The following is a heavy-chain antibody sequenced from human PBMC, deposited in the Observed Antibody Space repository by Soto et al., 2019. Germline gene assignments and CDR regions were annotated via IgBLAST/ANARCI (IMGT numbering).Heavy chain of an antibody. CDR2: INPSGGST. J-gene: IGHJ3*02. CDR1: GYTFTSYY. D-gene: IGHD6-19*01. V-gene: IGHV1-46*01. Sequence: QVQLVQSGAEVKKPGASVKVSCKASGYTFTSYYMHWVRQAPGQGLEWMGIINPSGGSTSYAQKFQGRVTMTRDTSTSTVYMEPSSLRSEDTAVYYCAAAEAGTFGAFDIGGQGTMVTVSS. CDR3: AAAEAGTFGAFDI.